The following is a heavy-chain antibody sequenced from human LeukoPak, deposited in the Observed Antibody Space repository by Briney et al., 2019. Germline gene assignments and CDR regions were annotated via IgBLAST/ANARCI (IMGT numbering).Heavy chain of an antibody. CDR1: GGSIRSYY. J-gene: IGHJ4*02. CDR2: IYYSGST. D-gene: IGHD5-12*01. Sequence: SETLSLTCTVSGGSIRSYYWSWIRHPPGKGLEWIGYIYYSGSTDYNPSLKSRVTMSVDTSKNQFSLKLSSVTAADTAVYYCASCGYSGYEYDYWGQGTLVTVSS. V-gene: IGHV4-59*08. CDR3: ASCGYSGYEYDY.